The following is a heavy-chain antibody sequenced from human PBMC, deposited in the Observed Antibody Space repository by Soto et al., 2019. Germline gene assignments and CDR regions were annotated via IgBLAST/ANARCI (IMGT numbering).Heavy chain of an antibody. CDR1: GGSISNSSYY. CDR2: IYYSGST. V-gene: IGHV4-39*01. CDR3: TCIFSGGYGYGFYYYGMDV. Sequence: PSETLSLTYTVSGGSISNSSYYRGWIRQPPGKGLEWIGSIYYSGSTYYNPSLKSRVTISVDTSKSQFSLKLSSVTAADTAVYYCTCIFSGGYGYGFYYYGMDVWGQGTTVTVS. J-gene: IGHJ6*02. D-gene: IGHD5-18*01.